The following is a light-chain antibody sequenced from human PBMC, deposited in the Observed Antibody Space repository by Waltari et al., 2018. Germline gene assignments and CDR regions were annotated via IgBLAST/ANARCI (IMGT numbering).Light chain of an antibody. CDR1: QSVSSSY. V-gene: IGKV3-20*01. J-gene: IGKJ1*01. CDR2: GAS. Sequence: EIVLTQSPGTLSLSPGERATLSCRASQSVSSSYLAWYQQKPGQSPRRRMYGASSTATGIPDRFSGSGSGRDFTLTLSRVEAEDFAVYYCQQYGSSPRTFGQGTKVEIK. CDR3: QQYGSSPRT.